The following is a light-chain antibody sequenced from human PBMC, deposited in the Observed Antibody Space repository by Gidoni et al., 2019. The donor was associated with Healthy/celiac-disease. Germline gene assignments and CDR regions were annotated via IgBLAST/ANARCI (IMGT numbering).Light chain of an antibody. V-gene: IGLV2-14*01. Sequence: QSALTQPASVSGSPGPSITISCTGTSSDVGGYNYVSWYQQHPGKAPKLMIYDVSNRPSGVSNRFSGSKSGNTASLTISGPQAEDEADYYCSSYTSSSTLYVFGTGTKVTV. J-gene: IGLJ1*01. CDR2: DVS. CDR3: SSYTSSSTLYV. CDR1: SSDVGGYNY.